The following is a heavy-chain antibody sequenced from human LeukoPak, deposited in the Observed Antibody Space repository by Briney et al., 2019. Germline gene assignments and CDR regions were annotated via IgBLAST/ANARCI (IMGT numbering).Heavy chain of an antibody. CDR2: VSNSII. CDR1: GFTFSSYS. CDR3: VRDHLWAFDY. Sequence: GGSLRLSCAASGFTFSSYSMNWVRQAPGKGLEWVSYVSNSIIDYADSVKGRFTISRDNAKNSLYLQMNSLRAEDTAVYYCVRDHLWAFDYWGQGTLVTVSS. V-gene: IGHV3-48*01. D-gene: IGHD3-10*01. J-gene: IGHJ4*02.